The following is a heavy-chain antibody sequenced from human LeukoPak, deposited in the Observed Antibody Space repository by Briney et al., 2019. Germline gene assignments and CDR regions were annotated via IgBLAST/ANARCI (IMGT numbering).Heavy chain of an antibody. J-gene: IGHJ4*02. Sequence: QSGGSLRLSCAASGFTFSSYAMSWVRQAPGKGLEWVSDISGSGSSTYYADSVKGRFTISRDNSKNTLYLQMNSLRAEDTAVYYCATWSTYYYDSSGYYHDYWGQGTLVTVSS. CDR1: GFTFSSYA. D-gene: IGHD3-22*01. CDR3: ATWSTYYYDSSGYYHDY. CDR2: ISGSGSST. V-gene: IGHV3-23*01.